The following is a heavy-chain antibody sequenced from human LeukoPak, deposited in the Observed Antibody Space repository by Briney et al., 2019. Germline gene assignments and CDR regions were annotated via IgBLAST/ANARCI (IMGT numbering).Heavy chain of an antibody. CDR3: ARGRGPAAKARFDP. CDR2: MNPNSGNT. Sequence: ASVKVSCKASGYTFTSYDINWVRQATGQGLEWMGWMNPNSGNTGYAQKFQGRVTITRDTSISTAYMELSSLRSGDTAVYYCARGRGPAAKARFDPWGQGTLVTVSS. V-gene: IGHV1-8*03. D-gene: IGHD2-2*01. CDR1: GYTFTSYD. J-gene: IGHJ5*02.